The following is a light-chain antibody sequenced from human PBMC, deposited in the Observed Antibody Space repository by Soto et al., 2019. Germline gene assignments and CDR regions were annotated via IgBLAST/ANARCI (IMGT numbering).Light chain of an antibody. CDR3: QQYNTHTWT. V-gene: IGKV1-5*01. J-gene: IGKJ1*01. Sequence: DIHMTQSPSTLSGSVGDRVTMTCRASEAISNWVAWDPHTPGKAPKLLIYDASTLESGVPSRFSGTGSGTEFTLTISTLQPDDFATYYCQQYNTHTWTFGQGTKVDIK. CDR1: EAISNW. CDR2: DAS.